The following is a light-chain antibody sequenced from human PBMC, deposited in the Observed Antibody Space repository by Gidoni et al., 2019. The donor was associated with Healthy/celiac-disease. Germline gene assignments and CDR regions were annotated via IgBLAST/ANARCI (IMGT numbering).Light chain of an antibody. J-gene: IGKJ4*01. V-gene: IGKV1-39*01. Sequence: DIQMTQSPSSLSASVGDRVTITCRASQSISSYLNWYQQKPGKAPKLLIYAESRLKSGVPSSFSGSGAGKDFTITISSLQTEDFGNYYCKQSYSTPLTFGGGNKVEIK. CDR3: KQSYSTPLT. CDR1: QSISSY. CDR2: AES.